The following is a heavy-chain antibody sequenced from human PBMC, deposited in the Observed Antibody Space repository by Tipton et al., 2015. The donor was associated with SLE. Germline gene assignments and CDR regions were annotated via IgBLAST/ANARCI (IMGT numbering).Heavy chain of an antibody. CDR1: GGSITSHY. Sequence: TLSLTCTVSGGSITSHYWNWIRQPPGKGLEWIGYIYHSGSTNYNPPLKSRVTISVDTSKNQFSLKLNSVTAADTAVYFCARQDLGRAATLTFDIWGLGTLVTVSS. CDR3: ARQDLGRAATLTFDI. D-gene: IGHD6-25*01. V-gene: IGHV4-59*08. CDR2: IYHSGST. J-gene: IGHJ4*02.